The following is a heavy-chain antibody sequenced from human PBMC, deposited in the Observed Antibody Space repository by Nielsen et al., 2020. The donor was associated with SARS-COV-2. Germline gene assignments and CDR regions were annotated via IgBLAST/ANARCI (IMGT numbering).Heavy chain of an antibody. J-gene: IGHJ4*02. V-gene: IGHV4-34*01. CDR1: GGSFSGYY. D-gene: IGHD3-3*01. Sequence: SETLSLTCAVYGGSFSGYYWSWIRQPPGKGLEWIGEINHSGSTNYNPSLKSRVTISVDRSKNQFSLKLSSVTAADTAVYYCASSADFWSGYPDYWGQGTLVTSPQ. CDR2: INHSGST. CDR3: ASSADFWSGYPDY.